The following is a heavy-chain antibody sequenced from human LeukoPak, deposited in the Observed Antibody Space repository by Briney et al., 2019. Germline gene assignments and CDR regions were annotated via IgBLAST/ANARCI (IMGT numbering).Heavy chain of an antibody. CDR1: GFTFSSYE. J-gene: IGHJ4*02. D-gene: IGHD6-19*01. CDR2: ICSSGSTL. CDR3: ARGGWAVAGTFYFDY. Sequence: GGSLRLSCAASGFTFSSYEMNWVRQAPGKGLEGVSYICSSGSTLYYADSVKGRFTISRDNAKNSLYLQMNSLRAEDTAVYYCARGGWAVAGTFYFDYWGQGTLVTVSS. V-gene: IGHV3-48*03.